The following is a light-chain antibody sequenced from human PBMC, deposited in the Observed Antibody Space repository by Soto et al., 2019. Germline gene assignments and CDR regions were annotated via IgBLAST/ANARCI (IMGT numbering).Light chain of an antibody. CDR2: DVS. Sequence: QSALTQPRSVSGSPGQSVTISCTGTSNDVGGYNLVSWYQQHPGKVPKLFIYDVSRRPSGVPDRFSGSKSGTTAYLTISGLQAEDEADYYCSSYAGSYTLVFGGGTKVTVL. CDR1: SNDVGGYNL. CDR3: SSYAGSYTLV. V-gene: IGLV2-11*01. J-gene: IGLJ2*01.